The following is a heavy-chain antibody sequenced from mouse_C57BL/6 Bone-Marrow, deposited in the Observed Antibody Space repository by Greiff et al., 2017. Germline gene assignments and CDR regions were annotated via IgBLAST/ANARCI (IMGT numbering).Heavy chain of an antibody. J-gene: IGHJ4*01. Sequence: QVQLKQSGPGLVQPSQSLSITCTVSGFSLTSYGVHWVRQSPGKGLEWLGVIWRGGSTDYNAAFMSRLSITKDNSKSQVFFKMNSLQADDTAIYYCAKNWDYYYGSSPYYYAMDYWGQGTSVTVSS. V-gene: IGHV2-5*01. CDR1: GFSLTSYG. D-gene: IGHD1-1*01. CDR2: IWRGGST. CDR3: AKNWDYYYGSSPYYYAMDY.